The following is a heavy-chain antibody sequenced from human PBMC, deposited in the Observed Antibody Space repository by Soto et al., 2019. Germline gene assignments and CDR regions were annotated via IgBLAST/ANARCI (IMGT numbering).Heavy chain of an antibody. Sequence: EVQLVESGGGLVKPGGSLRLSCAASGFTFSSYSMNWVRQAPGKGLEWVSSISSSSSYIYYAASVKGRFTISRDNAKNSLYLQMNSLRAEDTAVYYCARDRRDIVVVPAAVGMDVWGQGTTVTVSS. D-gene: IGHD2-2*01. V-gene: IGHV3-21*01. CDR3: ARDRRDIVVVPAAVGMDV. CDR1: GFTFSSYS. J-gene: IGHJ6*02. CDR2: ISSSSSYI.